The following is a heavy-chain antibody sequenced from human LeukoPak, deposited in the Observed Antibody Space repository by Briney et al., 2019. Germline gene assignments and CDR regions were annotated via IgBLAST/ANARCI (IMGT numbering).Heavy chain of an antibody. D-gene: IGHD6-13*01. Sequence: SESLSLTCTVSGGSISSYYWSWIRQPAGKGLEWSGRIYTSGSTNYNPSLKSRVTMSVDTSKNQFSLKLSSVTAADTAVYYCARAGVAAAPPGMDVWGQGTTVTVSS. CDR1: GGSISSYY. J-gene: IGHJ6*02. V-gene: IGHV4-4*07. CDR3: ARAGVAAAPPGMDV. CDR2: IYTSGST.